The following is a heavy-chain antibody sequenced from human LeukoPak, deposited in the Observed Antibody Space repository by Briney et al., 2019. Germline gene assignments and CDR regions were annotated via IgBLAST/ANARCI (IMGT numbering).Heavy chain of an antibody. Sequence: QPGRSLRLSCAVSGFPFSFYEINWVRQAPGKGLEWVSNIGSSGRNRYYADSVKGRFSISRDNAKNSLYLQMNSLRVEDTGVYYCALLAVASDFDYWGQGALVTVSS. J-gene: IGHJ4*02. CDR1: GFPFSFYE. CDR2: IGSSGRNR. D-gene: IGHD6-19*01. CDR3: ALLAVASDFDY. V-gene: IGHV3-48*03.